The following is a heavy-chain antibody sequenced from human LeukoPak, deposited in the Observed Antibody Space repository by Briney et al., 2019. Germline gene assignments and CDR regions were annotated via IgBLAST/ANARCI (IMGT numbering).Heavy chain of an antibody. Sequence: GRSLRLSCAASGFTFDDYAMHWVRQAPGKGLEWVSGISWNSGSIGYADSVKGRFTISRDNAKNTVHLQMNSLRAEDTAVYYCARDYGGNSGDFDYWGQGTLVTVSS. CDR2: ISWNSGSI. D-gene: IGHD4-23*01. V-gene: IGHV3-9*01. CDR1: GFTFDDYA. CDR3: ARDYGGNSGDFDY. J-gene: IGHJ4*02.